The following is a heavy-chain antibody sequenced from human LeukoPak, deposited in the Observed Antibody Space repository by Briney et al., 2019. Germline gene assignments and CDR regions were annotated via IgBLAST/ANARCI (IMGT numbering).Heavy chain of an antibody. V-gene: IGHV3-21*01. J-gene: IGHJ6*04. CDR3: ARGRAVTTYYYYGMDV. Sequence: GGSLRLSCAASGFTLSSYSMNWVRQAPGKGLEWVSSISSSSSYICYADSVKGRFTISRDNAKNSLYLQMNSLRAEDTAVYYCARGRAVTTYYYYGMDVWGKGTTVTVSS. D-gene: IGHD4-17*01. CDR1: GFTLSSYS. CDR2: ISSSSSYI.